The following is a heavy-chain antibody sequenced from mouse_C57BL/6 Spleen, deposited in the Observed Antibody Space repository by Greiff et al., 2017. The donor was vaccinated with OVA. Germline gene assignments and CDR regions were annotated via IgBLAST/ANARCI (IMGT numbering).Heavy chain of an antibody. CDR3: ARREDYAWFAY. Sequence: EVQLQESGPGMVKPSQSLSLTCTVTGYSITSGYDWHWIRHFPGNKLEWMGYISYSGSTNYNPSLKSRISITHDTSKNHFFLKLNSVTTEDTATYYCARREDYAWFAYWGQGTLVTVSA. D-gene: IGHD2-4*01. CDR1: GYSITSGYD. J-gene: IGHJ3*01. V-gene: IGHV3-1*01. CDR2: ISYSGST.